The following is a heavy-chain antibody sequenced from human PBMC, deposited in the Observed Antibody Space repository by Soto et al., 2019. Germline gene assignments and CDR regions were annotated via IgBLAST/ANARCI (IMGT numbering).Heavy chain of an antibody. CDR1: GGSVSSSPSS. J-gene: IGHJ5*02. CDR2: VFHSGSA. Sequence: SSETLSLTCSVSGGSVSSSPSSWGWIRQPPGKGLEWIGTVFHSGSAYYIPSLKSRVSISLDTSKNHFSLRLTSVTAADTAVYFCARHFADILTPFSSWGQGALVTVSS. V-gene: IGHV4-39*01. D-gene: IGHD3-9*01. CDR3: ARHFADILTPFSS.